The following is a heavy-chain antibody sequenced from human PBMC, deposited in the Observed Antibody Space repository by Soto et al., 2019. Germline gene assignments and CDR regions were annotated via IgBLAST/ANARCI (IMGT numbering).Heavy chain of an antibody. J-gene: IGHJ4*02. CDR2: ISAHNGNT. D-gene: IGHD1-1*01. CDR3: ARGRYGDY. CDR1: GYTFTSYG. V-gene: IGHV1-18*01. Sequence: QVHLVQSGAEVKTPGASVKVSCKASGYTFTSYGITWVRQAPGQGLEWMGWISAHNGNTDYAQKLQGRVIVTRDTSTSTAYMELRSLISDDTAVYYCARGRYGDYWGKGALVTVSS.